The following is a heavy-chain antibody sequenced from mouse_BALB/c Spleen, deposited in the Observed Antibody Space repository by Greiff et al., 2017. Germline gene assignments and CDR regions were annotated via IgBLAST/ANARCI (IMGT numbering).Heavy chain of an antibody. J-gene: IGHJ3*01. CDR1: GYSITSGYY. Sequence: EVQLQESGPGLVKPSQSLSLTCSVTGYSITSGYYWNWIRQFPGNKLEWMGYISYDGSNNYNPSLKNRISITRDTSKNQFFLKLNSVTTEDTATYYCARGEYGNLWFAYWGQGTLVTGSA. CDR2: ISYDGSN. V-gene: IGHV3-6*02. CDR3: ARGEYGNLWFAY. D-gene: IGHD2-10*02.